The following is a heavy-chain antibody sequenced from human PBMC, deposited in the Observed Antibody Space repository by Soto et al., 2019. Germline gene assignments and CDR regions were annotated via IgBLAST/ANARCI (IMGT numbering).Heavy chain of an antibody. V-gene: IGHV4-30-4*01. J-gene: IGHJ6*02. Sequence: SETLSLTCTVSGGSISSGDYYWSWIRQPPGKGLEWIGYIYYSGSTYYNPSLKSRVTISVDTSKNQFSLKLSSVTAADTAVYYCAAGSGYKSHYYGMDVWGQGTTVTVSS. CDR1: GGSISSGDYY. CDR3: AAGSGYKSHYYGMDV. CDR2: IYYSGST. D-gene: IGHD3-22*01.